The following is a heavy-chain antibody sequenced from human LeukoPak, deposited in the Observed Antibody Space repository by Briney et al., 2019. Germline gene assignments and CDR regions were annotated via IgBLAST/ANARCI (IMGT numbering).Heavy chain of an antibody. Sequence: ASVKVSCKASGYTFTGYYMHWVRQAPGQGLEWMGWINPNSGGTNYAQKFQGRVTMTRDTSISTAYMELSRLRSDDTAVYYCARECCYDRRPISHAFDIWGQGKMVTVSS. CDR3: ARECCYDRRPISHAFDI. CDR2: INPNSGGT. CDR1: GYTFTGYY. J-gene: IGHJ3*02. D-gene: IGHD3-10*02. V-gene: IGHV1-2*02.